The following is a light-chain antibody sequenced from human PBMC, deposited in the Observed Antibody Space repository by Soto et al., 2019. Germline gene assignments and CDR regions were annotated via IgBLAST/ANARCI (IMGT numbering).Light chain of an antibody. J-gene: IGLJ3*02. V-gene: IGLV7-43*01. CDR2: STT. CDR3: LLYYGGTRV. Sequence: QAVVTQEPSVTVSPGGTVTLTCASSTGTVTSGHYPNWFQQKPGQAPRALIYSTTNKQSWTPARFSGSLLGGKAALTLSGVQPEDEADYYCLLYYGGTRVFGGGTKLTVL. CDR1: TGTVTSGHY.